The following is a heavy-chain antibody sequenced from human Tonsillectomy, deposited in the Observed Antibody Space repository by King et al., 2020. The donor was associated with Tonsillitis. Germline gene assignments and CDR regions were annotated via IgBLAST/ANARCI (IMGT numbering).Heavy chain of an antibody. CDR3: VKDCSAGHGDCFFDY. Sequence: VKLVESGGALAHPGGSLRLSCGASGFTFSNCAMNWVRQAPGKGLEWVSAISSSGAFTYYADSVKGRFTISRESSRNTVYLQMDSLRADDAAVYFCVKDCSAGHGDCFFDYWGQGTLVTVSS. V-gene: IGHV3-23*04. J-gene: IGHJ4*02. CDR1: GFTFSNCA. CDR2: ISSSGAFT. D-gene: IGHD2-21*02.